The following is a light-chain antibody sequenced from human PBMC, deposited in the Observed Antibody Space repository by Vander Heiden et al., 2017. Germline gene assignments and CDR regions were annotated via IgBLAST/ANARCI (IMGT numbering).Light chain of an antibody. CDR2: VNF. Sequence: SVLPQPPSLSGAPGQRVTISCTGSSSNIGAVYDVHWYQQLPGTAPKLLIDVNFNRPSGVPDRFSCSKSGTSASPTITGLQAEDEADYDCQSYASSLSGYVVFGGGTKLTVL. CDR3: QSYASSLSGYVV. J-gene: IGLJ2*01. CDR1: SSNIGAVYD. V-gene: IGLV1-40*01.